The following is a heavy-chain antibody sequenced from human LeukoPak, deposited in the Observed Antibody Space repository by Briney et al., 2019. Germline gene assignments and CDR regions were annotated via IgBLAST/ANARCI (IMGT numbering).Heavy chain of an antibody. CDR3: AKDRRGYSGYAFMDV. CDR2: IRYDGSNK. CDR1: GFTFSSYA. V-gene: IGHV3-30*02. D-gene: IGHD5-12*01. J-gene: IGHJ6*03. Sequence: QSGGSLRLSCAASGFTFSSYAMSWVRQAPGKGLEWVAFIRYDGSNKYYADSVKGRFTISRDNSKNTLYLQMNSLRAEDTAVYYCAKDRRGYSGYAFMDVWGKGTTVTVSS.